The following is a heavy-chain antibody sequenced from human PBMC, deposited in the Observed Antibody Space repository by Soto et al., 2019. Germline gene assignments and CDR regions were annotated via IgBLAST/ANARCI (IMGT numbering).Heavy chain of an antibody. CDR3: AKKYPGTRPFDY. J-gene: IGHJ4*02. Sequence: EVQLLESGGGLVQPGGSLRLSCAASGFTFSSYAMNWVSQAPGKGLEWVSAIGTNSDTYYADSVKGRFTVSRDNFKTTLYLQMNSLRAEDTALYYCAKKYPGTRPFDYWGQGTLVTVSS. D-gene: IGHD2-2*01. V-gene: IGHV3-23*01. CDR1: GFTFSSYA. CDR2: IGTNSDT.